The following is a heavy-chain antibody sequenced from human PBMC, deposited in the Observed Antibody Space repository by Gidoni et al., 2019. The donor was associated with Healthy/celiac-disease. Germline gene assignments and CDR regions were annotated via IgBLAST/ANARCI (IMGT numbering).Heavy chain of an antibody. CDR3: ARVHVAAMGKDAYYDFWSGYWDY. D-gene: IGHD3-3*01. CDR1: GFTFSSYG. Sequence: QVQLVESGGGVVQPGRSLRLSCAASGFTFSSYGMLWVRQAPGKGLEWVAVIWYEGSNKYYADSVKGRFTISRDNSKNTLYLQMNSLRAEDTAVYYCARVHVAAMGKDAYYDFWSGYWDYWGQGTLVTVSS. CDR2: IWYEGSNK. V-gene: IGHV3-33*01. J-gene: IGHJ4*02.